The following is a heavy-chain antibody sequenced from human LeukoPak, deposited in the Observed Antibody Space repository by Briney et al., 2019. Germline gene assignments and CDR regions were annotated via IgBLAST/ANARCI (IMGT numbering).Heavy chain of an antibody. J-gene: IGHJ4*02. CDR2: INSDGSST. V-gene: IGHV3-74*01. D-gene: IGHD6-6*01. Sequence: PGGSLRLSCAASGFTFSSYWMHWVRQAPGKGLVGVSRINSDGSSTSYADSVKGRFTISRDNAKNTLYLQMNSLRAEDTAVYYCASTEYSSSEFDYWGQGTLVTVSS. CDR1: GFTFSSYW. CDR3: ASTEYSSSEFDY.